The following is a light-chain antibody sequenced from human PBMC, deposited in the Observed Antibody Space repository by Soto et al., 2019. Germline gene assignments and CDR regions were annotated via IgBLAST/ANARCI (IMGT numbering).Light chain of an antibody. V-gene: IGKV3-20*01. CDR1: QSVSSSY. CDR2: GAS. Sequence: EIVLTQSPGTLSLSPGERATLSCRASQSVSSSYLAWYQQKPGQAPRLLIYGASNRATGIPDRFSGSGSGTDFTLTISSLQPEDIATYYCQQYDNLPLTFGGGTMVDIK. CDR3: QQYDNLPLT. J-gene: IGKJ4*01.